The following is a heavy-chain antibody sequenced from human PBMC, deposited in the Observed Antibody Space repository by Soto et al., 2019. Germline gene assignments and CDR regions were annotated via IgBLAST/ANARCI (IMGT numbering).Heavy chain of an antibody. CDR1: GFTFSSYW. V-gene: IGHV3-74*01. Sequence: GGSLRLSCAASGFTFSSYWMHWVRQAPVKGLVWVSRINSDGSSTSYADSVKGRFTISRDNAKNTLYLQMNSLRAEDTAVYYCAPIQTYYYDSSGYALGYWGQGTLVTVSS. J-gene: IGHJ4*02. CDR3: APIQTYYYDSSGYALGY. D-gene: IGHD3-22*01. CDR2: INSDGSST.